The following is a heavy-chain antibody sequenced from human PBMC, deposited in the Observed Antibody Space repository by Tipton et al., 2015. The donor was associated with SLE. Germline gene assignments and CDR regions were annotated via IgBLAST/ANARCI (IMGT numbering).Heavy chain of an antibody. CDR3: TTFVIDHD. J-gene: IGHJ4*02. CDR2: IWYDGSTR. Sequence: SGVIVSSNYMTWVRQPPGKGLEWMGIIWYDGSTRFYADSVKGRFTISRDNSKNTLYLQMNSLRVEDTAVYYCTTFVIDHDWGQGTLVTVSS. CDR1: GVIVSSNY. V-gene: IGHV3-33*01. D-gene: IGHD2/OR15-2a*01.